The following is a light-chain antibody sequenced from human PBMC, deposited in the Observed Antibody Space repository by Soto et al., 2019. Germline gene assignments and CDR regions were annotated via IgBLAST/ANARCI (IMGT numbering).Light chain of an antibody. V-gene: IGLV2-8*01. J-gene: IGLJ2*01. CDR2: EVN. Sequence: QSALTQPPSASGSPGQSVTISCTGTSSDVGGDNYVSWYQQHPGKAPKLMIYEVNKRPSGVPDRFSGSKSGNTASLAVSGLQAEDEADYYCSSYGGSSNLVFGGGTKVTVL. CDR3: SSYGGSSNLV. CDR1: SSDVGGDNY.